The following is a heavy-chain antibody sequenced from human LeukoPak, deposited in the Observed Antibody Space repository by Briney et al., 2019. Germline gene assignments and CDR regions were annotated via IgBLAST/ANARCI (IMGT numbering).Heavy chain of an antibody. CDR2: ISGNDGET. CDR3: ARDVPDFWSGFDY. Sequence: ASVKVSCKASGYPFTTYGLSWVRQAPGQGLEWMGQISGNDGETKNAQKFQGRLTMTTDMASRTAYMELTSLRSDDTAVYYCARDVPDFWSGFDYWGQGTLVTVSP. CDR1: GYPFTTYG. J-gene: IGHJ4*02. D-gene: IGHD3-3*01. V-gene: IGHV1-18*01.